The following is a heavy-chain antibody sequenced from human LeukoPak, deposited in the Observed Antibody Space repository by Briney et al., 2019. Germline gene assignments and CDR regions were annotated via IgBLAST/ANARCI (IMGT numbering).Heavy chain of an antibody. V-gene: IGHV3-21*05. CDR2: ITSTSSHI. CDR1: GLTFNMYS. D-gene: IGHD4-17*01. J-gene: IGHJ3*02. Sequence: GGSLRLSCAASGLTFNMYSMNWVRQAPGKGLEWISFITSTSSHIYYADSVMGRFTISRDNAKNSLYLQMNSLRAEDTAIYYCARGSPYGDYAFDIWGQGTMVTVSS. CDR3: ARGSPYGDYAFDI.